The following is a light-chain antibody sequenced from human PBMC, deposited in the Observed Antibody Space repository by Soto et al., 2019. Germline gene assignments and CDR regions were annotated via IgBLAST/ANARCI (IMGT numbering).Light chain of an antibody. J-gene: IGLJ1*01. CDR2: EVS. CDR3: SSYTSSRFYV. V-gene: IGLV2-14*01. CDR1: SSDVGDYNY. Sequence: QSALTQPASVSGSPGQSITISCTGTSSDVGDYNYVSWYQQHPGKAPKLMIYEVSNRPSGVSNRFSGSKSGNTASLTISGLQAEDEADYFCSSYTSSRFYVFGTGTKLTVL.